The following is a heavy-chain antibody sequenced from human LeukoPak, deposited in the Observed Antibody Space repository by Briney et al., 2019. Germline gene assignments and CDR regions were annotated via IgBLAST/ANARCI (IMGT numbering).Heavy chain of an antibody. CDR3: AKDMTTSNCGGDCYHDY. J-gene: IGHJ4*02. CDR1: GFTFSSYW. Sequence: GGSLRLSCAASGFTFSSYWMHWVRHAPGKGLVWVSRINSDGSSTSYADSVKGRFTISRDNSKNTLYLQMNSLRAEDTAVYYCAKDMTTSNCGGDCYHDYWGQGTLVTVSS. D-gene: IGHD2-21*02. CDR2: INSDGSST. V-gene: IGHV3-74*01.